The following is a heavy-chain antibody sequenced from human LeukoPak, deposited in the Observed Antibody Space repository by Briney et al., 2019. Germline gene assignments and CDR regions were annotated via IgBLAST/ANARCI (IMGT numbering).Heavy chain of an antibody. J-gene: IGHJ6*02. CDR3: ARGMGAGGRGYYYYYGMGV. CDR1: GGSISSYY. V-gene: IGHV4-59*01. CDR2: IYYSGST. D-gene: IGHD2-15*01. Sequence: SETLSLTCTVSGGSISSYYWSWIRQPPGKGLEWIGYIYYSGSTNYNPSLKSRVTISVDTSKNQFSLKLSSVTAADTAVYYCARGMGAGGRGYYYYYGMGVWGQGTRSPSP.